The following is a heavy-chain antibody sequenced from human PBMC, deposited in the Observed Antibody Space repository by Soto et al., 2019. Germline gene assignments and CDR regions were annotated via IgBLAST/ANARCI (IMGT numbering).Heavy chain of an antibody. CDR2: IYHSGST. V-gene: IGHV4-30-2*01. Sequence: PSETLSLTCAVSGGSISSGGYSWSWIRQPPGKGLEWIGYIYHSGSTYYNPSLESRVTISVDRSKNQFSLKLSSVTAADTAVYYCARGHLPDNWFDPWGQGTLVTVSS. J-gene: IGHJ5*02. CDR1: GGSISSGGYS. CDR3: ARGHLPDNWFDP.